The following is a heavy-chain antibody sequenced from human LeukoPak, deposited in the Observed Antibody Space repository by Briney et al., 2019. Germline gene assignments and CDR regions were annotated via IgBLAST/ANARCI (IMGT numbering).Heavy chain of an antibody. CDR2: INPSGGST. J-gene: IGHJ4*02. CDR3: ASLAAAGNFDY. V-gene: IGHV1-46*01. CDR1: GYTFTSYY. Sequence: ASVKVSCKASGYTFTSYYMHWVRQAPGQGLEWMGIINPSGGSTSYAQKFQVRVTMTRDTSTSTVYMELSSLRSEDTAVYYCASLAAAGNFDYWGQGTLVTVSS. D-gene: IGHD6-13*01.